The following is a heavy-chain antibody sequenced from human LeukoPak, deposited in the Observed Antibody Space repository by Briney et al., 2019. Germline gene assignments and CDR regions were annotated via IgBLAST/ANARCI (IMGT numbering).Heavy chain of an antibody. D-gene: IGHD6-13*01. CDR1: GFTFSSYG. CDR2: ISYDGSNK. V-gene: IGHV3-30*18. J-gene: IGHJ4*02. Sequence: GGSLRLSCAASGFTFSSYGMHWVRQAPGRGLEWVAVISYDGSNKYYADSVKGRFTISRDNSKNTLYLQMNSLRAEDTAVYYCAKGGDYSKSPLASWGQGTLVTVSS. CDR3: AKGGDYSKSPLAS.